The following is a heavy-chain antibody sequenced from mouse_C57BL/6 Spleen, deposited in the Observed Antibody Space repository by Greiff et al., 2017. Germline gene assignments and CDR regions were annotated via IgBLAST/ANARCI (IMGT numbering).Heavy chain of an antibody. J-gene: IGHJ3*01. CDR1: GFTFSSYA. Sequence: EVKVEESGGGLVKPGGSLKLSCAASGFTFSSYAMSWVRQTPEKRLEWVATISDGGSYTYYPDNVKGRFTISRDNAKNNLYLQMSHLKSEDTAMYYCARDGENWFAYWGQGTLVTVSA. V-gene: IGHV5-4*01. CDR2: ISDGGSYT. CDR3: ARDGENWFAY.